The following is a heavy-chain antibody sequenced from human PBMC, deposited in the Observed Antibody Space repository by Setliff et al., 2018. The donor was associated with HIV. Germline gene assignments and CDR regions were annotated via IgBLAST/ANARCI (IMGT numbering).Heavy chain of an antibody. V-gene: IGHV1-3*03. CDR2: INVDSGNT. Sequence: GASVKVSCKASGFTFTNYAIHWVRQAPGQRLEWMGWINVDSGNTKYLQDSQGRVTITKDRSASTAYMEVSNLRSEDMAVYYCARERDSNGYQFDYWGQGTLVTVSS. J-gene: IGHJ4*02. CDR1: GFTFTNYA. D-gene: IGHD3-22*01. CDR3: ARERDSNGYQFDY.